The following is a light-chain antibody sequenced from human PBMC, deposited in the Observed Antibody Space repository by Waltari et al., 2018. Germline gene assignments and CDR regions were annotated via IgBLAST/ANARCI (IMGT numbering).Light chain of an antibody. CDR1: SSDAGGYNF. CDR3: SSYTSRNTVV. V-gene: IGLV2-14*03. J-gene: IGLJ2*01. Sequence: QSALTQPASVSGFPGPSITISCTGTSSDAGGYNFVSWYQQHPGKAPKLMIYDVTNRPSGVSHRFSASKSGNTASLTISGLQAEDEADYYCSSYTSRNTVVFGGGTTLTVL. CDR2: DVT.